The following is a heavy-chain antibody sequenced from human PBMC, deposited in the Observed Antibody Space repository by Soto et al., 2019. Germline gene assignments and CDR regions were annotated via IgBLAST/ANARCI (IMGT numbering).Heavy chain of an antibody. CDR3: ARYRREAVAGYTPDN. V-gene: IGHV4-59*01. Sequence: SETLSLTCTVSGGSISSNYWTWIRQPPGKGLEWIGYVYNSGSTNYNPSLKSRVTISEDTSKSQFSLKVNSMTAADTAVYYCARYRREAVAGYTPDNWGQGILVTVSS. D-gene: IGHD6-13*01. CDR2: VYNSGST. CDR1: GGSISSNY. J-gene: IGHJ4*02.